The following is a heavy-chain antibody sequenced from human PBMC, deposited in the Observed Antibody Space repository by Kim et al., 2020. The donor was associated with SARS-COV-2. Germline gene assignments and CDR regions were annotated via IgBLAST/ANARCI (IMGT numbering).Heavy chain of an antibody. J-gene: IGHJ4*02. Sequence: GGSLRHSCATSGFTFSDYAMTWVRQPPGKGLEWISTIGYSGTFYADSVKGRFTISRDNSKNTLDLEMNNLKAEDAAVYFCVKGLALLDYWGQGTLVTVSS. CDR1: GFTFSDYA. CDR2: IGYSGT. CDR3: VKGLALLDY. V-gene: IGHV3-23*01.